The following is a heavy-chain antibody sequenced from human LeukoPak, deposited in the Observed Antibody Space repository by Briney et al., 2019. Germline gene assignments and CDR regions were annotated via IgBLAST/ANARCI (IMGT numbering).Heavy chain of an antibody. D-gene: IGHD4-23*01. CDR2: ISYDGSNK. CDR1: GFTFSSYG. J-gene: IGHJ3*02. V-gene: IGHV3-30*18. CDR3: AKWPAGGQMSTVVAAQTDAFDI. Sequence: GGSLRLSCAASGFTFSSYGMHWVRQAPGKGLEWVAVISYDGSNKYYADSVKGRFTISRDNSKNTLYLQMNSLRAEDTAVYYCAKWPAGGQMSTVVAAQTDAFDIWGQGTKVTVSS.